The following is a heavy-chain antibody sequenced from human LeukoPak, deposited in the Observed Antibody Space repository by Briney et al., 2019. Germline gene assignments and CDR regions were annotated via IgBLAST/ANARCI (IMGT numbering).Heavy chain of an antibody. J-gene: IGHJ4*02. CDR3: RAATKYLDYYYDY. Sequence: GGSLRLSCAASRFTFSTFGMRWVRQAPGKGLEWVAVISSDGSNKYYADSVRGRFTISRDNSKDTLYLQMSSLRIEDTAVYYCRAATKYLDYYYDYWGQGTLVTVSS. D-gene: IGHD3-22*01. CDR2: ISSDGSNK. CDR1: RFTFSTFG. V-gene: IGHV3-30*03.